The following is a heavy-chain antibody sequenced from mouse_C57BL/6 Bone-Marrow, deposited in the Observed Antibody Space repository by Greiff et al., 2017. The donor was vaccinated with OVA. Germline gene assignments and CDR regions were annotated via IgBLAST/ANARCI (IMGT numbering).Heavy chain of an antibody. J-gene: IGHJ3*01. V-gene: IGHV1-54*01. Sequence: QVQLQQSGAELVRPGTSVKVSCKASGYAFTNYLIEWVKQRPGQGLEWIGVINPGSGGTNYNEKFKGKATLTADKSSSTAYMQLSRLTSEVSAVYFGAREGAFGYDEAWFAYWGQGTLVTVSA. CDR2: INPGSGGT. CDR1: GYAFTNYL. D-gene: IGHD2-2*01. CDR3: AREGAFGYDEAWFAY.